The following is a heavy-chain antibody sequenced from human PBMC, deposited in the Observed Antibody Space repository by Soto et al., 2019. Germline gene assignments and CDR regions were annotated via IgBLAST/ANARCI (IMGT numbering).Heavy chain of an antibody. CDR1: GGTVASSHW. J-gene: IGHJ5*02. V-gene: IGHV4-4*02. Sequence: QVQLQESGPRLVKPSESLSLTCGVSGGTVASSHWWSWVRQSPGRGLEWIGNVCHTGDTNFNPSLQSRVTFSVDKSNNQFSLRLTSVTAADTAVYFCAREIVTAGGNNYFDPWGPGTLVTVSS. D-gene: IGHD2-21*02. CDR2: VCHTGDT. CDR3: AREIVTAGGNNYFDP.